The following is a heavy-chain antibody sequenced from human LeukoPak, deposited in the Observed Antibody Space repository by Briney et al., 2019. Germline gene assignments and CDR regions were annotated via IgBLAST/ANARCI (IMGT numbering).Heavy chain of an antibody. CDR1: GFTFSSYG. CDR2: IR. V-gene: IGHV3-30*02. CDR3: AKDGVATVHDESYYFDY. D-gene: IGHD5-12*01. Sequence: GRSLRLSCAASGFTFSSYGMHWVRQAPGKGLEWVAFIRYSVKGRFTISRDNSKNTLYLQMNSLRAEDTAVYYCAKDGVATVHDESYYFDYWGQGTLVTVSS. J-gene: IGHJ4*02.